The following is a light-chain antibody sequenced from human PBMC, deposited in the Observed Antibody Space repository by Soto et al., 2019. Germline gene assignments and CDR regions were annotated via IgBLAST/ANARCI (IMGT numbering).Light chain of an antibody. CDR1: QGISSF. CDR2: GAS. J-gene: IGKJ4*01. V-gene: IGKV1-9*01. CDR3: QQLNSYPHT. Sequence: DIQLTQSPAFLSASVGDRVTITCRASQGISSFLAWFQQKPGKAPNLLIYGASTLQSGVPSRFSGSGSGTEFTLTISSLQPEDCATYYCQQLNSYPHTFGGGSKVEIK.